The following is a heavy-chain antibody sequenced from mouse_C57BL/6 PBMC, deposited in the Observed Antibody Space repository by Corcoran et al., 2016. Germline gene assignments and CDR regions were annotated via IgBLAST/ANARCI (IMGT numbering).Heavy chain of an antibody. CDR2: INPNNGGT. J-gene: IGHJ3*01. Sequence: EVQLQQSGPELVKPGASVKISCKASGYTFTDYYMNWVKQSHGKSLEWIGDINPNNGGTSYNQKFKGKATLTVDKSSSTAYMELRSLTSEDSAVYYGASERYDYDVRVWCAYWGQGTLVTVSA. CDR3: ASERYDYDVRVWCAY. V-gene: IGHV1-26*01. D-gene: IGHD2-4*01. CDR1: GYTFTDYY.